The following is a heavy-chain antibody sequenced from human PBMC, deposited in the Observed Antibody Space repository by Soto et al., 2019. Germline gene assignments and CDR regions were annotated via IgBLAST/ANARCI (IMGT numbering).Heavy chain of an antibody. D-gene: IGHD3-10*01. CDR2: IWYDGSNK. J-gene: IGHJ4*02. CDR3: ARVGYYGSGSYYPLDY. V-gene: IGHV3-33*01. Sequence: GGSLRLSCAASGFTFSSYGMHWVRQAPGKGLEWVAVIWYDGSNKYYADSVKGRFTISRDNSKNTLYLQMNSLRAEDTAVYYCARVGYYGSGSYYPLDYWGQGTLVTVSS. CDR1: GFTFSSYG.